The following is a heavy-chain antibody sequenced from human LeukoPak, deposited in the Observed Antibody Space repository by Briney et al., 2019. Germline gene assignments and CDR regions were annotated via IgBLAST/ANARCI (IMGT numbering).Heavy chain of an antibody. CDR3: ARDRGGESWDRFDS. Sequence: SETLSLTCSVSGDNMRDGGYYWSWIRQSPVKGLEWIGYIYHSGTVSYNPSLKSRVTISVDTSKNQFSLELTSVSAADTAVYYCARDRGGESWDRFDSWGQGTRVVVSS. CDR1: GDNMRDGGYY. V-gene: IGHV4-30-2*06. CDR2: IYHSGTV. D-gene: IGHD3-10*01. J-gene: IGHJ4*02.